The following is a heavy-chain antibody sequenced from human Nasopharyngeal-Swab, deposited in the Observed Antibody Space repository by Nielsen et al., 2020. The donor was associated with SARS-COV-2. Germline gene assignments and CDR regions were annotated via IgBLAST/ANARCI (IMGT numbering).Heavy chain of an antibody. CDR3: ARDFDYGDGDTFDI. CDR2: ISYDGINK. J-gene: IGHJ3*02. D-gene: IGHD4-17*01. CDR1: GFTFSSYA. V-gene: IGHV3-30-3*01. Sequence: GSLRLSCAASGFTFSSYAMHWVRQAPGKGLEWVAVISYDGINKYYADSVKGRFTISRDNSKNTLYLQMNSLRAEDTAVYYCARDFDYGDGDTFDIWGQGTMVTVSS.